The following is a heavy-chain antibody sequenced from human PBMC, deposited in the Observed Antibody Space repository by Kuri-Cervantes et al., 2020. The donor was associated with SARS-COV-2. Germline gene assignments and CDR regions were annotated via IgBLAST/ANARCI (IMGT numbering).Heavy chain of an antibody. D-gene: IGHD2/OR15-2a*01. CDR2: ISSSSSYT. CDR3: ARGLNIAQPVEFDY. Sequence: GESLKISCAASGFTFSSYSMNWVRQAPGKGLEWVSSISSSSSYTYYADSVKCRFTISRDNAKNSLYLQMNSLRAEETAVYYCARGLNIAQPVEFDYWAQGPL. J-gene: IGHJ4*02. CDR1: GFTFSSYS. V-gene: IGHV3-21*01.